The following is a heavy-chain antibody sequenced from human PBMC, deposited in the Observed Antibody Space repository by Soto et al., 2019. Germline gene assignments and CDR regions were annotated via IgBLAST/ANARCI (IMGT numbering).Heavy chain of an antibody. V-gene: IGHV3-23*01. Sequence: EVQLLESGGGLVQPGGSLRLSCAASGFTFSSYAMSWVRQAPGKGLEWVSAISGSGGSTYYADSVKGRFTISRDNSKNTLYLQMNSLRAEDTAVYYCAKCTRGITMVRGVTPHHNWGQGTLVTFSS. CDR1: GFTFSSYA. J-gene: IGHJ4*02. CDR2: ISGSGGST. D-gene: IGHD3-10*01. CDR3: AKCTRGITMVRGVTPHHN.